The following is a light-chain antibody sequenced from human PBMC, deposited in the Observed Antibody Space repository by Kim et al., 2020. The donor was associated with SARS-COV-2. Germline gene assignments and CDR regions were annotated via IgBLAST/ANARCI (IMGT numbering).Light chain of an antibody. V-gene: IGLV3-1*01. CDR1: ELGDKY. CDR2: QDD. CDR3: QAWDSSIVV. Sequence: SYELTQPPSVSVSPGQTASITCSGDELGDKYACWYQQKPGQSPVLVIYQDDKRPSGIPERFSGSNSGNAATLNISGTQAMDEADYYCQAWDSSIVVFGTG. J-gene: IGLJ1*01.